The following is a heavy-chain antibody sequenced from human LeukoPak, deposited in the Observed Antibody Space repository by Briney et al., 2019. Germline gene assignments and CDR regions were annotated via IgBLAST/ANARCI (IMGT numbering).Heavy chain of an antibody. D-gene: IGHD6-19*01. V-gene: IGHV3-48*03. CDR2: ISSSGSNK. CDR3: ARGLAVAGFDS. CDR1: GFTFSSYG. J-gene: IGHJ4*02. Sequence: PGGSLRLSCAASGFTFSSYGMNWVRQAPGKGLEWVSYISSSGSNKEYADSVKGRFTISRDNAKNSLHLQMNSLRAEDTAIYYCARGLAVAGFDSWGQGTLVTVSS.